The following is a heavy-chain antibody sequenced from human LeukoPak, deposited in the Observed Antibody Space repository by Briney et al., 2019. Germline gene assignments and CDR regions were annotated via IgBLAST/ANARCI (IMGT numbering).Heavy chain of an antibody. D-gene: IGHD6-13*01. CDR1: GYSFTNYW. CDR3: ASSIAAAGKRDLDY. CDR2: IYPGDSET. Sequence: GESLKISCKGSGYSFTNYWIGWVRQMPGKGLEWMGIIYPGDSETTYSPSFQGQVTISADKSISTAYLQWSSLKASDTAMYYCASSIAAAGKRDLDYWGQGTLVTVSS. V-gene: IGHV5-51*01. J-gene: IGHJ4*02.